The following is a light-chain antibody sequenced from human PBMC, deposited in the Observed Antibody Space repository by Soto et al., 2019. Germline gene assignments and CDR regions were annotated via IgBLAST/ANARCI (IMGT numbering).Light chain of an antibody. CDR2: EVN. CDR3: SLYTRISTYV. Sequence: QSVLTQPRSVSGSPGQSVTISCPAISSDIGSYNRVSWYQQPPGTAPKLMIYEVNNRPSEVPDRFSGSTSGNTASLTISGLQAEDEADYYCSLYTRISTYVFGTGTKVTVL. V-gene: IGLV2-18*01. J-gene: IGLJ1*01. CDR1: SSDIGSYNR.